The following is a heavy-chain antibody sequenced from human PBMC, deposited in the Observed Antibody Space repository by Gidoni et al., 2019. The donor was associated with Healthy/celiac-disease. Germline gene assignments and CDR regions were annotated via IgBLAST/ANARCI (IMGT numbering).Heavy chain of an antibody. CDR1: GGTFSSYA. D-gene: IGHD3-10*01. V-gene: IGHV1-69*06. J-gene: IGHJ4*02. CDR2: IIPIFGTA. CDR3: ARGGEKIYYYGSGSLPDY. Sequence: QVQLVQSGAEVKKPWSSVKVSCKASGGTFSSYAISWVRQAPGQGLEWMGGIIPIFGTANYEQKFQGRVTITADKSTSTAYMELSSLRSEETAVYYCARGGEKIYYYGSGSLPDYWGQGTLVTVSS.